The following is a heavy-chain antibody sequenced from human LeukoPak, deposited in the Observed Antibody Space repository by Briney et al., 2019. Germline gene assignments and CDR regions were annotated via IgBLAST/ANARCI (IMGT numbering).Heavy chain of an antibody. CDR3: ASDRILYYDSSGSTSGFDY. D-gene: IGHD3-22*01. Sequence: ASVKVSCKASGYTFTGYYMHWVRQAPGQGLEWMGIINPSGGSTSYAQKFQGRVTMTRDTSTSTVYMELSSLRSEDTAVYYCASDRILYYDSSGSTSGFDYWGQGTLVTVSS. CDR2: INPSGGST. J-gene: IGHJ4*02. CDR1: GYTFTGYY. V-gene: IGHV1-46*01.